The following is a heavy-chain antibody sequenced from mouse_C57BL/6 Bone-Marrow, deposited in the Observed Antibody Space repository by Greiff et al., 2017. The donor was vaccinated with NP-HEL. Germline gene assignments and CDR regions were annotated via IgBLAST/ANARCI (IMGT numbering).Heavy chain of an antibody. CDR1: GFTFSSYG. CDR3: ARERWLLLAWFAY. Sequence: DVQLVESGGDLVKPGGSLKLSCAASGFTFSSYGMSWVRQTPDKRLEWVATISSGGSYTYYPDSVKGRFTISRDNAKNTLYLQMSSLKSEDTAMDYCARERWLLLAWFAYWGQGTLVTVSA. V-gene: IGHV5-6*01. D-gene: IGHD2-3*01. J-gene: IGHJ3*01. CDR2: ISSGGSYT.